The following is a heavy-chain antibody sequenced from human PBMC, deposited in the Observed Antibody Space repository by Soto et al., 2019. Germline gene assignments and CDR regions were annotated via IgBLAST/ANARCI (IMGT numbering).Heavy chain of an antibody. CDR2: IKRDGSET. J-gene: IGHJ4*02. CDR1: GFTFNDFW. V-gene: IGHV3-7*01. CDR3: AREIRGASWSYSHYSDF. D-gene: IGHD6-13*01. Sequence: EVQLEESGGGLVQPGGSLKLSCAASGFTFNDFWMSWVRQAPGKGLEWVASIKRDGSETYYVDSVWGRFTISRDNARNSLYLQMNSLRAEDSAVYYCAREIRGASWSYSHYSDFWGQGTLVTVST.